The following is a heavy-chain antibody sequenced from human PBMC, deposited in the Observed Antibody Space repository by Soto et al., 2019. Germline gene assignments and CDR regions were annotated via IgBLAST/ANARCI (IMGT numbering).Heavy chain of an antibody. CDR2: ISGSGDST. CDR3: ARAPGYYGDFFDY. J-gene: IGHJ4*02. V-gene: IGHV3-23*01. Sequence: PGGSLRLSCAASGFTFSSYAMNWVRQAPGKGLEWVSVISGSGDSTYYADSVKGRFTISRDNSKNTLYLQMNSLRTEDTAVYYCARAPGYYGDFFDYWGQGTLVTVSS. D-gene: IGHD4-17*01. CDR1: GFTFSSYA.